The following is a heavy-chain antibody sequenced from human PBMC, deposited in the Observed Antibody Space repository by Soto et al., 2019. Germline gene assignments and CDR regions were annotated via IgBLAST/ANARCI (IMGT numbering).Heavy chain of an antibody. Sequence: PSETLSLTCTVSGGSISSYYWSWIRQPPGKGLEWIGYIYYSGSTNYNPSLKSRVTISVDTSKNQFSLKLSSVTAADTAVYYCARMVSPDSSGYYSNWFDPWGQGTLVTVSS. CDR3: ARMVSPDSSGYYSNWFDP. CDR1: GGSISSYY. J-gene: IGHJ5*02. D-gene: IGHD3-22*01. V-gene: IGHV4-59*01. CDR2: IYYSGST.